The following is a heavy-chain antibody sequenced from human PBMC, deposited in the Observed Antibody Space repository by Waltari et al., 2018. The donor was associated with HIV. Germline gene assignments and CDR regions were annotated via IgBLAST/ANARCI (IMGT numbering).Heavy chain of an antibody. CDR1: VYTFASYA. CDR2: INAGNGNR. V-gene: IGHV1-3*01. Sequence: QVQLVQSGAEVKKPVASVKVSCKASVYTFASYALHCVRQSPGQRLEWMGWINAGNGNRRYSQKVQGRVTFTRETSASTAYMELSSLRSEDTAVYYCARGVVGEMYGWYFDLWGRGTLVTVSS. D-gene: IGHD1-26*01. CDR3: ARGVVGEMYGWYFDL. J-gene: IGHJ2*01.